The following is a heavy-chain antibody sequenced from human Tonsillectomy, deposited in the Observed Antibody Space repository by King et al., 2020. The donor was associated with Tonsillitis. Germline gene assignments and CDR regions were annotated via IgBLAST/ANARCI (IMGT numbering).Heavy chain of an antibody. D-gene: IGHD3-10*01. V-gene: IGHV4-59*01. CDR1: GGSISRYY. Sequence: VQLQESGPGVVKPSETLSLTCIVSGGSISRYYWSWVRQPPGKGLEWSGCVSNSGSTNYNPSLRSRVTISVDSSNNQFSLNLRPVTAADTAVYYCVRGPMFRGVIIKGGPDFWGQGTLVTVSS. CDR2: VSNSGST. CDR3: VRGPMFRGVIIKGGPDF. J-gene: IGHJ4*02.